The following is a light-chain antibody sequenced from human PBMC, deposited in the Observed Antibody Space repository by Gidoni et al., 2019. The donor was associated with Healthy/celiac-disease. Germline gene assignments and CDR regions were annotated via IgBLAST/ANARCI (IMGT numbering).Light chain of an antibody. Sequence: DIQITPSPSSRSASVGGRVTITRRASQSISSYLNWYQPKPGKAPKLLIYAASSLQSGVPSRFRGSGSGTDFSLTISSLQPEDLTTCCCQQRYSTPLTFXGXTKVEIK. J-gene: IGKJ4*01. CDR3: QQRYSTPLT. CDR1: QSISSY. V-gene: IGKV1-39*01. CDR2: AAS.